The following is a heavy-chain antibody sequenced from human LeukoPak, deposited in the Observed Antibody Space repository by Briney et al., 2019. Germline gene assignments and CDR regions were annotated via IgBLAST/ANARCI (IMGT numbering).Heavy chain of an antibody. Sequence: SETLSLTCAVYGGSFSGFSWNWIRQPPGKGLEWIGEINHSGSTNYNPSLKSRVTISVDTSKNQFSLKLSSVTAADTAVYYCARGNSSGYYYLTSPFDYWGQGTLVTVSS. V-gene: IGHV4-34*01. CDR2: INHSGST. CDR1: GGSFSGFS. CDR3: ARGNSSGYYYLTSPFDY. J-gene: IGHJ4*02. D-gene: IGHD3-22*01.